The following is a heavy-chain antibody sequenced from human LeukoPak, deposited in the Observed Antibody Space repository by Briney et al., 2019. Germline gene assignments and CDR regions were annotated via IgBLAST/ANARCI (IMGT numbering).Heavy chain of an antibody. V-gene: IGHV3-7*03. CDR3: TRGGVDC. CDR2: IKQDGSEK. Sequence: GGSLRLSCAASGFTFSNYWMSWVRQAPGKGLEWVANIKQDGSEKYYVDSVKGRFTISRDNAKNTLYLQMNSLRAEDTAVYYCTRGGVDCWGQGTLVTVSS. D-gene: IGHD1-26*01. J-gene: IGHJ4*02. CDR1: GFTFSNYW.